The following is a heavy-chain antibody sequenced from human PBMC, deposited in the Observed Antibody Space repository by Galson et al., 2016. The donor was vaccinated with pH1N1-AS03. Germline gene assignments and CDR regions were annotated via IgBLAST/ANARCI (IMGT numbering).Heavy chain of an antibody. CDR2: IKQDGSEK. J-gene: IGHJ4*02. D-gene: IGHD2-15*01. Sequence: SLRLSCAASGFTFNRSWMNWVRQAPGKGLEWVANIKQDGSEKHDVDSVKGRFIISRDNAKNSLYLQMNSLRADDTAVYYCGRVGRGGSPVDYWGQGTLVTVSS. CDR3: GRVGRGGSPVDY. V-gene: IGHV3-7*03. CDR1: GFTFNRSW.